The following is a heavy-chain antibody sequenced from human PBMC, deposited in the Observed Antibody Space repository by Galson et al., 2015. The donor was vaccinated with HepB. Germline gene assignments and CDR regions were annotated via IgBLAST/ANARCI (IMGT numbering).Heavy chain of an antibody. D-gene: IGHD2-15*01. Sequence: SVKVSCKASGYTFTSYGISWVRQAPGQGLEWMGWISAYNGNTNYAQNLQGRLTMTTDTSRTTAYMELRSLRSDDTAVYYCARGALVAVVGATQNNWFDPWGQGTLVTVSS. CDR1: GYTFTSYG. V-gene: IGHV1-18*01. CDR2: ISAYNGNT. J-gene: IGHJ5*02. CDR3: ARGALVAVVGATQNNWFDP.